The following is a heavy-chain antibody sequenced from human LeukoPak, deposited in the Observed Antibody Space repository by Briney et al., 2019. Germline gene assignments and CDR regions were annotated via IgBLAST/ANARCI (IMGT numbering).Heavy chain of an antibody. Sequence: GGSLRLSCAASVLTYSHYQLREIRQAAGKELEGVSYISSSGSTIYYADSVKGRFTISRDNAKNSLYLHMNSLRVEDTALYYCAKDRVSVATVMDVWGQGTTVIVSS. V-gene: IGHV3-11*01. CDR1: VLTYSHYQ. CDR3: AKDRVSVATVMDV. J-gene: IGHJ6*02. D-gene: IGHD5-12*01. CDR2: ISSSGSTI.